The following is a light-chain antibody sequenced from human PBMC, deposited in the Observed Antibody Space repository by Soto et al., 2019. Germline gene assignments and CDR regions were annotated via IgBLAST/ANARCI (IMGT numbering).Light chain of an antibody. CDR2: GAS. CDR3: QKYNTAPNT. Sequence: DIQMTQSPSSLSASVGDRVTITCRASQDISNYLAWYQQKPGKVPKLLIYGASTLQSGVPSRFSGSESGTEFTLTISSLQPEDGARYYCQKYNTAPNTFGGGTKVEIK. V-gene: IGKV1-27*01. J-gene: IGKJ4*01. CDR1: QDISNY.